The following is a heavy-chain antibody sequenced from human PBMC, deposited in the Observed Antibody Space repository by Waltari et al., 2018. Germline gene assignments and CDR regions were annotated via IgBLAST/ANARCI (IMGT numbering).Heavy chain of an antibody. V-gene: IGHV3-7*01. CDR3: ARDSPDKHWKFFGNDH. D-gene: IGHD1-1*01. J-gene: IGHJ4*02. Sequence: EVQLVESGGGLAHPGGSLTLSCVGLGFTPSRYWITWVRQAPGKGLEWVATMNKDGSERYYVDSVRGRFIISKDDAKNSLSLEMNILAVEDTAIYYCARDSPDKHWKFFGNDHWGQGTLVNVSP. CDR1: GFTPSRYW. CDR2: MNKDGSER.